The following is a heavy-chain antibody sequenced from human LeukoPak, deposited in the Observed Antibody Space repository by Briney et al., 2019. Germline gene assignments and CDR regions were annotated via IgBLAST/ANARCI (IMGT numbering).Heavy chain of an antibody. CDR3: ARGGGAFDY. CDR2: TYYRSKWYH. J-gene: IGHJ4*02. V-gene: IGHV6-1*01. D-gene: IGHD2-21*01. CDR1: GDSASSNSTA. Sequence: SQTLSLTCAISGDSASSNSTAWNWIRQSPSRGLEWLGRTYYRSKWYHNYALSVKSRITVNPDTSKNQFSLHLNSMTPEDTAVYYCARGGGAFDYWGQGTLVTVSS.